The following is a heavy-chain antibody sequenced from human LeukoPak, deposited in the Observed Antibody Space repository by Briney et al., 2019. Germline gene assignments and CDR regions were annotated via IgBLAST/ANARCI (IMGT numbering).Heavy chain of an antibody. CDR3: ARDRGYCSSTSCHILAYDY. CDR2: INPNSGGT. D-gene: IGHD2-2*01. V-gene: IGHV1-2*04. CDR1: GYTFTGYY. J-gene: IGHJ4*02. Sequence: GASVKVSCKASGYTFTGYYMHWVRQAPGQGLEWMGWINPNSGGTNYAQKFQGWVTMTRDTSISTAYMELSRLRSDDTAVYYCARDRGYCSSTSCHILAYDYWGQGTLVTVSS.